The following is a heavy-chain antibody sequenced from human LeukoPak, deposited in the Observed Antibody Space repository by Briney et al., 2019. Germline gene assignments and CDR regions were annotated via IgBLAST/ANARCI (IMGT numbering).Heavy chain of an antibody. Sequence: ESGGSLRLSCAVSGITVSNYGMSWVRQSPGKGLEWVAGISGSGGGTNYADSVKGRFTISRDNPKNTLYLQMNSLRVEDTAVYFCAKRGVVIRVILVGFHKEANYFDSWGQGALVTVSS. CDR3: AKRGVVIRVILVGFHKEANYFDS. CDR1: GITVSNYG. D-gene: IGHD3-22*01. V-gene: IGHV3-23*01. CDR2: ISGSGGGT. J-gene: IGHJ4*02.